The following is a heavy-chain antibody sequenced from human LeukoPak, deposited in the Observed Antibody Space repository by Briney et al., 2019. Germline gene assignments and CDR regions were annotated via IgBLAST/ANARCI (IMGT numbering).Heavy chain of an antibody. CDR3: ARLTRLSTSPDRYYLDY. V-gene: IGHV4-4*09. CDR1: GDSISSYY. D-gene: IGHD6-6*01. Sequence: SSETLSLTCTVSGDSISSYYWSWIRQPPGKGLEWIGYIYTSGGTNYIPSLKGRVTISIDTSKNQFSLKLSSVTAADSAVYYCARLTRLSTSPDRYYLDYWGQGTLVTVSS. CDR2: IYTSGGT. J-gene: IGHJ4*02.